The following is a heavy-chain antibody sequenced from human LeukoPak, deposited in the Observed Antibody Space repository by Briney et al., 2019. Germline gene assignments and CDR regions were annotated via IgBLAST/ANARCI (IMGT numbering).Heavy chain of an antibody. J-gene: IGHJ4*02. D-gene: IGHD2-2*01. CDR1: GFTFSSYA. CDR2: ISGSGGST. V-gene: IGHV3-23*01. CDR3: AKAVVVVPAATPFDY. Sequence: GGSLRLSCAASGFTFSSYAMSWVRQAPGKGLEWVSTISGSGGSTYYADSVKGRFTISRDNSKNTLYLQMNSLRAEVTAVYYCAKAVVVVPAATPFDYWGQGTLVTVSS.